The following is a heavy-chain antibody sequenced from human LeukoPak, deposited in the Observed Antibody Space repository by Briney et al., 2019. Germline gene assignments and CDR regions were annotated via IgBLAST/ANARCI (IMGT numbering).Heavy chain of an antibody. D-gene: IGHD3-22*01. J-gene: IGHJ4*02. Sequence: SETLSLTCTVSGGSISSSSYYWGWIRQPPGQGLEWIGSIYYSGSTYYNPSLKSRVTISVDTSKNQFSLKLSSVTAAGTAVYYWARHAPNYYDSSGYYYVYFDYWGQGTLVTVSS. CDR2: IYYSGST. CDR3: ARHAPNYYDSSGYYYVYFDY. V-gene: IGHV4-39*01. CDR1: GGSISSSSYY.